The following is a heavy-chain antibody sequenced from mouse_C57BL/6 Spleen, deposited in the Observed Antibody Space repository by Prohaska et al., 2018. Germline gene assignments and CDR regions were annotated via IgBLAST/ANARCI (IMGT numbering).Heavy chain of an antibody. V-gene: IGHV1-64*01. J-gene: IGHJ2*01. CDR1: GYTFTSYW. D-gene: IGHD3-2*02. CDR3: AREEDSSGFDY. Sequence: QFQLQQPGAELGKPGASLKLSCKAPGYTFTSYWMHWVKQRPGQGLEWIGMIHPNSGSXNYNEXFKXKATXTVDKSASTAYMQLSSLTSEDSAVYYCAREEDSSGFDYWGQGTTLTVSS. CDR2: IHPNSGSX.